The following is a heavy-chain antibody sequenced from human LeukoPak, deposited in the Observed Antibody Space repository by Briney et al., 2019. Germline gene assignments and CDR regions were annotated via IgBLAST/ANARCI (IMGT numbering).Heavy chain of an antibody. CDR3: ARGTGDNLYNWFDS. V-gene: IGHV3-64*02. CDR1: GFSFSSSV. Sequence: GGSLRFSCGASGFSFSSSVMHWVRQAPGKGLEYVSAISSNGDFTYYVDSVKGRFIISRDNSKNTIYLQLGGLRDEDTAVYYCARGTGDNLYNWFDSWGQGTLVTVSS. J-gene: IGHJ5*01. D-gene: IGHD4-17*01. CDR2: ISSNGDFT.